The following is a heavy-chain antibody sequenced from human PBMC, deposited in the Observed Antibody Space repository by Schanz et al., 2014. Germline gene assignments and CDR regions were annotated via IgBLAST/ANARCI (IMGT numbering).Heavy chain of an antibody. CDR3: VKDPDKYNWNDVEGMDV. J-gene: IGHJ6*01. CDR1: GFTFSASA. Sequence: VQLVESGGGLVQPGGSLKLSCAASGFTFSASAMHWVRQAPGKGLEWVAVIRYDGRNKNFVESVKGRFTISRDNSNNTVYLQMKSLRVEDTAVYYCVKDPDKYNWNDVEGMDVWGPGTTVTVSS. CDR2: IRYDGRNK. D-gene: IGHD1-1*01. V-gene: IGHV3-30*02.